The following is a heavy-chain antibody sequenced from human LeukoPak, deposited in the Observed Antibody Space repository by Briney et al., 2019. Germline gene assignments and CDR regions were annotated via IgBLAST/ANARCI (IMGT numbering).Heavy chain of an antibody. D-gene: IGHD3-22*01. Sequence: PGGSLRLSCAASGFTVSSNYMSWVRQAPGKGLEWVSVIYSGGSTYYADSVKGRFTISRDNSKNTLYLQMNSLRAEDTAVYYCAKNYYDSNPVTDYWGQGTLVTVSS. CDR1: GFTVSSNY. V-gene: IGHV3-53*01. CDR2: IYSGGST. CDR3: AKNYYDSNPVTDY. J-gene: IGHJ4*02.